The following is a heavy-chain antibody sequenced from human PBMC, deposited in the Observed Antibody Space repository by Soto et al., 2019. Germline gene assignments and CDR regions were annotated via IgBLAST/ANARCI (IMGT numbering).Heavy chain of an antibody. D-gene: IGHD3-3*01. J-gene: IGHJ6*03. Sequence: PSQTKPLTWTVVGGNFSDHCVSWISQTTGKGLEWIGEINHSGSTNYNPSLKSRVTISVDTSKNQFSLKLSSVTAADTAVYYCAKDPPPIFGVVSHYYYMGVWGKGTTVTVSS. CDR1: GGNFSDHC. CDR2: INHSGST. V-gene: IGHV4-34*01. CDR3: AKDPPPIFGVVSHYYYMGV.